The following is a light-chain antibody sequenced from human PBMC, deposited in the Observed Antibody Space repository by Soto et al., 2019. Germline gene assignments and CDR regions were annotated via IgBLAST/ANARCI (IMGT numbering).Light chain of an antibody. J-gene: IGKJ2*01. V-gene: IGKV1-5*03. CDR2: KAS. CDR1: QSISSW. Sequence: DIQMTQSPSTLSASVGDRVTITCRASQSISSWLAWYQQKPGKAPKLLIYKASSLESGVPSRFSGSGSGTEFTLPLSSLQPDDFETYYCQEYKSYSTFGQGTKLEIK. CDR3: QEYKSYST.